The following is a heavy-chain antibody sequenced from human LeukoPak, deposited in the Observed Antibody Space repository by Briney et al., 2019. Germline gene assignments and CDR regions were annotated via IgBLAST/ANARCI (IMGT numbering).Heavy chain of an antibody. Sequence: SETLSHTCGVSGGSISNTNWWTWFRQPPGKGLEWIGEVNLQGSTNYNPSLKSRVALSVDKSENHISLKLTSVTAVDTAVYYCAREGGPYRPLDYSGQGTLVTVAS. V-gene: IGHV4-4*02. CDR1: GGSISNTNW. CDR3: AREGGPYRPLDY. J-gene: IGHJ4*02. CDR2: VNLQGST.